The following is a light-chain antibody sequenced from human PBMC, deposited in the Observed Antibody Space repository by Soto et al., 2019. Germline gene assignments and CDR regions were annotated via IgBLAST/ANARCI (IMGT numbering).Light chain of an antibody. Sequence: DIQMTQSPSSVSASVGDRVTITCRASQPIRTWLAWYQQKPGKAPKLLIYDASSLKSGVPPRFSGSGSGTDFTLTITGLQPDDFATYYCQQSKANTFPLTFGGGTRVEI. CDR3: QQSKANTFPLT. J-gene: IGKJ4*01. CDR1: QPIRTW. CDR2: DAS. V-gene: IGKV1D-12*01.